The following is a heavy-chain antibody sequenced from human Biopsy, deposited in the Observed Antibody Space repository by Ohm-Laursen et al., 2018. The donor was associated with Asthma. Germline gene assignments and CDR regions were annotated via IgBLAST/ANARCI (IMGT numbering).Heavy chain of an antibody. CDR1: GSTLSDYY. CDR2: ISSSGNTSTI. J-gene: IGHJ3*01. V-gene: IGHV3-11*01. Sequence: SLRLSCSASGSTLSDYYISWIRQAPGKGLEWVSYISSSGNTSTIYYADSVKGRFTISRDNAKNSVYLQMNSLRAEDTAVYYCARKVAFDVWGQGTLVIVSS. CDR3: ARKVAFDV.